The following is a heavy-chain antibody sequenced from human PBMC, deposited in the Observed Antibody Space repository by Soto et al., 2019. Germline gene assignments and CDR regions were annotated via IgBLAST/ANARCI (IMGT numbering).Heavy chain of an antibody. V-gene: IGHV3-33*01. CDR2: IWYDGSNK. CDR1: GFTFSSYG. CDR3: ASLSSSSPFDY. Sequence: QVQLVESGGGVVQPGRSLRLSCAASGFTFSSYGMHWVRQAPGKGLEWVAVIWYDGSNKYYADSVKGRFTISRDNSKNTLYLQMNSLRAEDTAVYYCASLSSSSPFDYWGQGTLVTVSS. J-gene: IGHJ4*02. D-gene: IGHD6-13*01.